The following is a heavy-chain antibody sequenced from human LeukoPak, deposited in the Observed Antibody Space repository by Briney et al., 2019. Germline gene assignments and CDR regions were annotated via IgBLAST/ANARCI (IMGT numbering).Heavy chain of an antibody. CDR2: ISSSSSYI. V-gene: IGHV3-21*01. J-gene: IGHJ4*02. D-gene: IGHD3-10*01. CDR1: GFTFSSYS. CDR3: ASGLSESYSDY. Sequence: GGSLRLSCAASGFTFSSYSMNWVRQAPGKGLEWVSSISSSSSYIYYADSVKGRFTISRDNAKNSLYLQMNSLRAEDTAVYYCASGLSESYSDYWGQGTLVTVSS.